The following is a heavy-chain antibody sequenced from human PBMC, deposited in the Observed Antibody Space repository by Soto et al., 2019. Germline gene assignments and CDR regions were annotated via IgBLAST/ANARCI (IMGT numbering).Heavy chain of an antibody. J-gene: IGHJ3*02. CDR3: ARDLSGDHGSLDT. CDR2: IWYDGSNK. D-gene: IGHD4-17*01. CDR1: GFTFSSYG. V-gene: IGHV3-33*01. Sequence: HPGGSLRLSCAPSGFTFSSYGMHWARQAPGKGLEWVAVIWYDGSNKVYADSVKGRFTISRDNSKNTLYLQMNSLRAEDTAVYYCARDLSGDHGSLDTWGQGTMVTVSS.